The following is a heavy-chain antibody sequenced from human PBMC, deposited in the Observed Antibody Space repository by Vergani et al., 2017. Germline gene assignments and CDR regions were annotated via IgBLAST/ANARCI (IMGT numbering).Heavy chain of an antibody. V-gene: IGHV3-23*04. CDR2: ISGSGGST. Sequence: EVQLVESGGGLVKPGGSLRLSCAASGFTFSSYEMNWVRQAPGKGLEWVSYISGSGGSTYYADSVKGRFTISRDNSKNTLYLQMNSLRAEDTAVYYCAKSGQQWLVRGYYFDYWGQGTLVTVSS. CDR3: AKSGQQWLVRGYYFDY. J-gene: IGHJ4*02. CDR1: GFTFSSYE. D-gene: IGHD6-19*01.